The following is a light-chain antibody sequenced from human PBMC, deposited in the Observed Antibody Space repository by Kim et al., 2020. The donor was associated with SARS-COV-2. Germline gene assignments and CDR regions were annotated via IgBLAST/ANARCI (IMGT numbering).Light chain of an antibody. V-gene: IGKV3-15*01. CDR3: QQYNNWPPNT. CDR2: GVS. J-gene: IGKJ2*01. CDR1: QSISNN. Sequence: VSRGERAHLSCRSSQSISNNLAWYQQKPGQAPRLLIYGVSTRATDIPARFSGSGSGTDFTLTISSLQSEDFAVYYCQQYNNWPPNTFGQGTKLEI.